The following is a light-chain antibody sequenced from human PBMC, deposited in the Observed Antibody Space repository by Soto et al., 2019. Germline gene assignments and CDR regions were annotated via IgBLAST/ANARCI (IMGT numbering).Light chain of an antibody. CDR2: DAS. J-gene: IGKJ3*01. Sequence: DIQMTQSPSTLSASVGYRFTITCRASQSISSWLAWYQQKPGKAPKLLIYDASSLESGVPSRFSGSGSGTEFTLTISSLQPDDFATYYCQQYNSYPSFGPGTKVDIK. V-gene: IGKV1-5*01. CDR1: QSISSW. CDR3: QQYNSYPS.